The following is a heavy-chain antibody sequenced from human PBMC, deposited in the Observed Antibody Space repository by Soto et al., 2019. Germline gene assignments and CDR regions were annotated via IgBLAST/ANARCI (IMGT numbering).Heavy chain of an antibody. CDR1: GGSFSGYY. D-gene: IGHD5-18*01. J-gene: IGHJ6*02. Sequence: SETLSLTCAVYGGSFSGYYWSWIRQPPGKGLEWIGEINHSGSTNYNPSLKSRVTISVDASKNQFSLKLSSVTAADTAVYYCARGGYSYGYSRYYYYYYGMDVWGQGTTVTVSS. V-gene: IGHV4-34*01. CDR2: INHSGST. CDR3: ARGGYSYGYSRYYYYYYGMDV.